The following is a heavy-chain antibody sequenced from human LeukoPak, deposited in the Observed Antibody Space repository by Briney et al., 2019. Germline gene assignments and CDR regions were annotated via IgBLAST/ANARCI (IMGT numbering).Heavy chain of an antibody. CDR2: INHSGST. D-gene: IGHD3-22*01. CDR1: GGSFSGYY. V-gene: IGHV4-34*01. J-gene: IGHJ6*03. Sequence: SETLSLTCAVYGGSFSGYYWSWIRQPPGKGLEWIGEINHSGSTNYNPSLKSRVTISVDTSKNQFSLKLGSVTAADTAVYYCARENSVRGPYYYDSSGYSHMDVWGKGTTVTISS. CDR3: ARENSVRGPYYYDSSGYSHMDV.